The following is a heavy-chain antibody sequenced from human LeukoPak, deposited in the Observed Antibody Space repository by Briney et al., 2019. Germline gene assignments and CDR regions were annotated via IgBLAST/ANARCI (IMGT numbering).Heavy chain of an antibody. V-gene: IGHV1-18*01. D-gene: IGHD3-10*01. J-gene: IGHJ4*02. Sequence: ASVKVSCKASGYTFTSYGISWVRQAPGQGLEWMGWISAYNGNTNYAQKLQGRVTMTTDTSTSTAYMELRSLRPDDTAVYYCARDGGGFGELPFDYWGQGTLVTVSS. CDR3: ARDGGGFGELPFDY. CDR2: ISAYNGNT. CDR1: GYTFTSYG.